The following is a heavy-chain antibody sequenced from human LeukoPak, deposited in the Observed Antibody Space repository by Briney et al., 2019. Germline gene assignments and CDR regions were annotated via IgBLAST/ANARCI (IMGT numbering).Heavy chain of an antibody. V-gene: IGHV4-61*02. CDR2: IYTSGST. Sequence: PSETLSLTCTVSGGSISSGSYYWSWIRQPAGKGLEWIGRIYTSGSTNYNPSLKSRVTISVDTSRNQFSLKLSSVTAADAAVYYCARGPPPDFDCWGQGTLVTASS. CDR3: ARGPPPDFDC. CDR1: GGSISSGSYY. J-gene: IGHJ4*02.